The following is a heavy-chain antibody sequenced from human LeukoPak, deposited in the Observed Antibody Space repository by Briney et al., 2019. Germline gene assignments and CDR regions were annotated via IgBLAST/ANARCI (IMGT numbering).Heavy chain of an antibody. J-gene: IGHJ6*02. CDR2: IYYSGST. CDR1: GGSISSYY. D-gene: IGHD3-9*01. V-gene: IGHV4-59*08. Sequence: ASETLSLTCTVSGGSISSYYWSWIRQPPGKGLEWIGYIYYSGSTNYNPSLKSRVTISVGTSKNQFSLKLSSVTAADTAVYYCARRRNDILTGPYYYYYGMDVWGQGTTVTVSS. CDR3: ARRRNDILTGPYYYYYGMDV.